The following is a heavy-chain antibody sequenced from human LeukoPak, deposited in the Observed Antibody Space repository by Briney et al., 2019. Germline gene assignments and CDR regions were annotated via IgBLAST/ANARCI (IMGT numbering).Heavy chain of an antibody. Sequence: GGSLRLSCAASGFTFSSYGMHWVRQAPGKGLEWVAFIRYDGSNKYYADSVKGRFTISRDNSKNTLYLQMNSLRAEDTAVYYCAKGVGRSTAGWVIDPRGQGTLVTVSS. D-gene: IGHD6-13*01. J-gene: IGHJ5*02. CDR1: GFTFSSYG. V-gene: IGHV3-30*02. CDR2: IRYDGSNK. CDR3: AKGVGRSTAGWVIDP.